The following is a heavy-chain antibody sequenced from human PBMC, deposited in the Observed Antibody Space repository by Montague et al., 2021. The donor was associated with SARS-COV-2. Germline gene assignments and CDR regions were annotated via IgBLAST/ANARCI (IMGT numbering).Heavy chain of an antibody. J-gene: IGHJ4*02. CDR3: ARAPIYRSSWYAYFDY. CDR2: INYSGST. CDR1: GDFMNNYY. V-gene: IGHV4-59*01. D-gene: IGHD6-13*01. Sequence: SETLSLTCTVSGDFMNNYYWSWIRQPPGKGLEWIGYINYSGSTHYKPSXXSRVTLSKDTSKNQFSLRLTSVTAADTAMYFCARAPIYRSSWYAYFDYWGQGTLVTVSS.